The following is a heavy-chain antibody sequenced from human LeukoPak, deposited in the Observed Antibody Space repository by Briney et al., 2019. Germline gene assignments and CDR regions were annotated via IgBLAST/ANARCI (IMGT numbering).Heavy chain of an antibody. CDR2: IYYSGST. J-gene: IGHJ4*02. V-gene: IGHV4-59*01. CDR3: ARTTGYSSGWYYFDY. CDR1: GGSISSYY. D-gene: IGHD6-19*01. Sequence: PSETLSLTCTVSGGSISSYYWSWIRQPPGKGLEWIGYIYYSGSTNYNPSLKSRVTISVDTSKNQFSLKLSSVTAADTAVYYCARTTGYSSGWYYFDYWGQGTLGTVSS.